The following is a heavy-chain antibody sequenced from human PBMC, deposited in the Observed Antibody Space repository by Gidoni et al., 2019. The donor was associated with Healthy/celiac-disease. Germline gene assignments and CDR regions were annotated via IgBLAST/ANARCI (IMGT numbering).Heavy chain of an antibody. CDR1: GFTFSSYW. CDR3: ARVPRPIYDILTGYSYYFDY. Sequence: EVQLVESGGGLVQPGGSLRLSCAASGFTFSSYWMSWVRQAPGKGLEWVANIKQDGSEKYYVDSVKGRFTISRDNAKNSLYLQMNSLRAEDTAVYYCARVPRPIYDILTGYSYYFDYWGQGTLVTVSS. V-gene: IGHV3-7*01. J-gene: IGHJ4*02. CDR2: IKQDGSEK. D-gene: IGHD3-9*01.